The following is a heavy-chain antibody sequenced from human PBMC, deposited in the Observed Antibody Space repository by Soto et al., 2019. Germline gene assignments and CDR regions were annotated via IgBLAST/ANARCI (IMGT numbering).Heavy chain of an antibody. CDR1: GFRFGAYA. V-gene: IGHV3-30*18. D-gene: IGHD5-12*01. J-gene: IGHJ4*02. Sequence: QVQLVESGGGVVQPGKSVRLSCAASGFRFGAYAMHWVRQAPGKGLEWVAVISEDGSRTYYRDSVKGRFTISRDNSKNTLFLQMDRLRLEDTAVYSCAKVREDLVLLVALDSWGQGTRVTVSS. CDR2: ISEDGSRT. CDR3: AKVREDLVLLVALDS.